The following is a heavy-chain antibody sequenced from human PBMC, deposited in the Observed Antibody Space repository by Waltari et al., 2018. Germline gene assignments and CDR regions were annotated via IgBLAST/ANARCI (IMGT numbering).Heavy chain of an antibody. CDR3: VTDDPGLGLDV. J-gene: IGHJ6*02. D-gene: IGHD7-27*01. V-gene: IGHV3-74*01. Sequence: EVQLVESGGGLVQPGGSLRLSCAATGFTFTKYWMHWVRQEAGKGLVVVAHINRDGRSTTYGDSVKGRFTITRDNARDTVYLQMTSLRAEDTAVYFCVTDDPGLGLDVWGQGTTVTVSS. CDR1: GFTFTKYW. CDR2: INRDGRST.